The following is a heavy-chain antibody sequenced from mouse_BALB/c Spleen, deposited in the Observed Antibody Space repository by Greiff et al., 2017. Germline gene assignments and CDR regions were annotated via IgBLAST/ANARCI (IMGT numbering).Heavy chain of an antibody. J-gene: IGHJ3*01. CDR3: ARGYYGYDGAWFAY. CDR2: IDPANGNT. V-gene: IGHV14-3*02. CDR1: GFNIKDTY. Sequence: EVKLQESGAELVKPGASVKLSCTASGFNIKDTYMHWVKQRPEQGLEWIGRIDPANGNTKYDPKFQGKATITADTSSNTAYLQLSSLTSEDTAVYYCARGYYGYDGAWFAYWGQGTLVTVSA. D-gene: IGHD2-2*01.